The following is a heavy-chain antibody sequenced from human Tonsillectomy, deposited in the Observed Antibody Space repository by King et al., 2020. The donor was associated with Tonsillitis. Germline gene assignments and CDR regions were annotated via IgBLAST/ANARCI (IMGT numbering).Heavy chain of an antibody. V-gene: IGHV1-69*01. Sequence: QLVQSGAEVRKPGSSVTVSCKASGGTFSSYAISWVRQDPGQGLEWMGGIIPLFGTANYAQKFQGRVTITADESTSTAYMELSSLTSEDTAVYYCASTYYYDSSGYYPPAWGQGTLVTVSS. CDR3: ASTYYYDSSGYYPPA. CDR1: GGTFSSYA. D-gene: IGHD3-22*01. J-gene: IGHJ5*02. CDR2: IIPLFGTA.